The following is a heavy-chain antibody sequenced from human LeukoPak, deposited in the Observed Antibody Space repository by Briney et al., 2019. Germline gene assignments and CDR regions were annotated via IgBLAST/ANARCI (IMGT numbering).Heavy chain of an antibody. Sequence: SETLSLTCAVYGGSFSGYYWSWIRQPPGKGLEWIGEINHSGSTNYNPPLKSRVTMSVDTSNNQFSLKVRSVTTADTAVYYCARAGPVPTSDGGPIADSWGQGTLVTVSS. CDR1: GGSFSGYY. V-gene: IGHV4-34*01. CDR3: ARAGPVPTSDGGPIADS. J-gene: IGHJ4*02. D-gene: IGHD4-17*01. CDR2: INHSGST.